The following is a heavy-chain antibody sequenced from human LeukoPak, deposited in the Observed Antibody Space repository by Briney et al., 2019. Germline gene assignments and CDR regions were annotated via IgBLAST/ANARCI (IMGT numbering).Heavy chain of an antibody. CDR3: AGGGFIVTFGGGDY. CDR2: IIPIFGTA. V-gene: IGHV1-69*05. CDR1: GGTFSSYA. Sequence: SVKVSCKASGGTFSSYAISWVRQAPGQGLEWMGRIIPIFGTANYAQKFQGRVTITTDESTSTAYMALSSLRSEDTDVYYCAGGGFIVTFGGGDYWGQGTLVTVSS. D-gene: IGHD3-16*01. J-gene: IGHJ4*02.